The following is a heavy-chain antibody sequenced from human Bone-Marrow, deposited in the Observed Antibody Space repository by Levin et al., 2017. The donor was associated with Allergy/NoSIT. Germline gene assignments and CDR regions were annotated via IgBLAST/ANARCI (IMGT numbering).Heavy chain of an antibody. CDR3: ARSKKSYCSSTSCYEMDV. V-gene: IGHV3-7*01. Sequence: GGSLRLSCAASGFTFSSYWMSWVRQAPGKGLEWVANIKQDGSEKYYVDSVKGRFTISRDNAKNSLYLQMNSLRAEDTAVYYCARSKKSYCSSTSCYEMDVWGQGTTVTVSS. CDR1: GFTFSSYW. J-gene: IGHJ6*02. CDR2: IKQDGSEK. D-gene: IGHD2-2*01.